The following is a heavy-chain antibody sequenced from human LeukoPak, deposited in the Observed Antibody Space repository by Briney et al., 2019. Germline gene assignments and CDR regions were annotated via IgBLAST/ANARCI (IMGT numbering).Heavy chain of an antibody. CDR3: AREGYGSTGYPLLAHFDY. V-gene: IGHV3-48*03. J-gene: IGHJ4*02. D-gene: IGHD3-22*01. CDR2: ISSSGSTI. Sequence: GGSLRLFCAASGFTFSSYEMNWVRHAPGKGLEWVSYISSSGSTIYYADSVKGRFTISRDNAKNSLYLQMNSLRAEDTAVYYCAREGYGSTGYPLLAHFDYWGQGTLVTVSS. CDR1: GFTFSSYE.